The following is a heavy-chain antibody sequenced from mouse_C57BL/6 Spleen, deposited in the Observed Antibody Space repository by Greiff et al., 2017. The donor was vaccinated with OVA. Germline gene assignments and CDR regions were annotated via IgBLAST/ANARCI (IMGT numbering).Heavy chain of an antibody. V-gene: IGHV5-9*01. CDR3: ASPPYYYGSSWFAY. J-gene: IGHJ3*01. Sequence: EVKLVESGGGLVKPGGSLKLSCAASGFTFSSYTMSWVRQTPEKRLEWVATISGGGGNTYYPDSVKGQFTISRDNAKNTLYLQMSSLRSEDTALYYCASPPYYYGSSWFAYWGQGTLVTVSA. CDR1: GFTFSSYT. D-gene: IGHD1-1*01. CDR2: ISGGGGNT.